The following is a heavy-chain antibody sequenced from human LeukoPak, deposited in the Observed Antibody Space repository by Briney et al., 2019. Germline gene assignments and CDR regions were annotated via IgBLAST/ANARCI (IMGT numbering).Heavy chain of an antibody. CDR3: ARDLGLLGGLGIAVAGTNGMDV. V-gene: IGHV1-69*06. CDR2: IIPIFGTA. Sequence: SVKVSCKASGYTFTSYGISWVRQAPGQGLEWMGGIIPIFGTANYAQKFQGRVTITADKSTSTAYMELSSLRSEDTAVYYCARDLGLLGGLGIAVAGTNGMDVWGQGTTVTVSS. J-gene: IGHJ6*02. D-gene: IGHD6-19*01. CDR1: GYTFTSYG.